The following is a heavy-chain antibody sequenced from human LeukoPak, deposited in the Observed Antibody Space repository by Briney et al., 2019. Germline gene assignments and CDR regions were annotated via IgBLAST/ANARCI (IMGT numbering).Heavy chain of an antibody. Sequence: GASVKLSCNGSGFTFRNYGFSWLRQAPGQGLQWMGWINAHNGNSNYAQQFQGRVTMTTDTSTTTAYMELGSLRYDYTAVYYCARDWIFGVIISADKWGQGTLVTVSS. V-gene: IGHV1-18*01. CDR3: ARDWIFGVIISADK. J-gene: IGHJ4*02. D-gene: IGHD3-3*01. CDR2: INAHNGNS. CDR1: GFTFRNYG.